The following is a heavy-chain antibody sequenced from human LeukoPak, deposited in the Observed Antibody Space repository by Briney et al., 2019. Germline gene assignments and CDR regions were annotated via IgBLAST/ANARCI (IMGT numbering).Heavy chain of an antibody. J-gene: IGHJ6*03. V-gene: IGHV4-59*01. Sequence: PSETLSLTCTVSGGSLSDYYWTWVRQPPGKGLEWIGYIYYSGSTNYNPSLKSRVTISVDTSKTQFSLKLTSVTAADTAVYYCARDARVYYYYYYMDVWGKGTTVTIS. CDR1: GGSLSDYY. CDR2: IYYSGST. CDR3: ARDARVYYYYYYMDV.